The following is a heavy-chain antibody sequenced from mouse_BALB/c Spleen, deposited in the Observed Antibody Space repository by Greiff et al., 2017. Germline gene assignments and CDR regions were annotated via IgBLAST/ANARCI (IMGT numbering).Heavy chain of an antibody. CDR2: ISSGGGST. CDR1: GFAFSSYD. D-gene: IGHD2-3*01. CDR3: ERHGWAGY. J-gene: IGHJ2*01. V-gene: IGHV5-12-1*01. Sequence: EVHLVESGGGLVKPGGSLKLSCAASGFAFSSYDMSWVRQTPEKRLEWVAYISSGGGSTYYPDTVKGRFTISRDNAKNTLYLQMSSLKSEDTAMYYCERHGWAGYWGQGTTLTVSS.